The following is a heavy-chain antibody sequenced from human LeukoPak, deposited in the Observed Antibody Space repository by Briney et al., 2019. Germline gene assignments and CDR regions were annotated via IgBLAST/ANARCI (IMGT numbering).Heavy chain of an antibody. CDR1: GGSISSGDYY. J-gene: IGHJ4*02. Sequence: SETLSLTCTVSGGSISSGDYYWSWIRQPPGKGLEWIGYIYYSGSTYYNPSLKSRVTISVDTSKNQFSLKLSSVTAADTAVYYCARKFDTYYFDYWGQGTLVTVS. CDR2: IYYSGST. CDR3: ARKFDTYYFDY. D-gene: IGHD3-10*01. V-gene: IGHV4-30-4*08.